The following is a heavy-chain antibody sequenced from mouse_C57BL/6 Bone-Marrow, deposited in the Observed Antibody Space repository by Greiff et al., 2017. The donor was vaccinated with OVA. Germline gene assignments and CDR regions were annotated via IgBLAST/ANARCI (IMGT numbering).Heavy chain of an antibody. Sequence: VQLQQSGPGLVQPSQSLSITCTVSGFSLTSYGVHWVRQSPGKGLEWLGVIWSGGSTDYNAAFITRLSISKDNSKGQVFFKMNSLQADDTAIYYCARNGDYGSSPFFDYWGQGTTLTVSS. V-gene: IGHV2-2*01. CDR1: GFSLTSYG. CDR2: IWSGGST. D-gene: IGHD1-1*01. J-gene: IGHJ2*01. CDR3: ARNGDYGSSPFFDY.